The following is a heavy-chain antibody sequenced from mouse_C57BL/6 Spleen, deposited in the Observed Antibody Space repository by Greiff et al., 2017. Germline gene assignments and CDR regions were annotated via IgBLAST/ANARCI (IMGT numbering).Heavy chain of an antibody. V-gene: IGHV1-18*01. J-gene: IGHJ4*01. CDR2: INPNNGGT. D-gene: IGHD3-2*02. CDR1: GYTFTDYN. CDR3: ARQLTLRYAMDY. Sequence: VQLKESGPELVKPGASVKIPCKASGYTFTDYNMAWVKQSHGKSLEWIGDINPNNGGTIYNQKFKGKATLTVDKSSSTAYMELRSLTSEDTAVYYCARQLTLRYAMDYWGQGTSVTVSS.